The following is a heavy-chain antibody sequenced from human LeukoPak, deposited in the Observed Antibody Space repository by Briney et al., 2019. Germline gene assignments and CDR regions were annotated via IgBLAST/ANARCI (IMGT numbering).Heavy chain of an antibody. V-gene: IGHV4-59*12. Sequence: SETLSLTCTVTGASIRNYYWSWIRQPPGKGLEWIGYIYYSGCTNYNPSLKSRVTMSVDTSKNQFSLKLSSVTAADTAVYYCARELVIAAAGPIDYWGQGTLVTVSS. D-gene: IGHD6-13*01. CDR3: ARELVIAAAGPIDY. CDR2: IYYSGCT. J-gene: IGHJ4*02. CDR1: GASIRNYY.